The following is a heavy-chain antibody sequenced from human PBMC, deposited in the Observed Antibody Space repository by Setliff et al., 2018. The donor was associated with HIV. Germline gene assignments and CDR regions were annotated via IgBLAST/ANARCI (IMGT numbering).Heavy chain of an antibody. Sequence: ASVKVSCKASGSSFTSYGLNWVRQAPGQGLEWMGWISVYNGYTNYAQKFQGRVTMTRDTSISTAYMELSRLRSDDTAVYYCSRDDYYDSSANWFDPWGQGTLVTVSS. CDR3: SRDDYYDSSANWFDP. CDR1: GSSFTSYG. CDR2: ISVYNGYT. J-gene: IGHJ5*02. V-gene: IGHV1-18*01. D-gene: IGHD3-22*01.